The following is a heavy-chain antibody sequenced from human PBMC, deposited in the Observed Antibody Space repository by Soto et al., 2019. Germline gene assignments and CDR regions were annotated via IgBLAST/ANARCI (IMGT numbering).Heavy chain of an antibody. CDR1: GYTFTKYQ. V-gene: IGHV1-46*01. D-gene: IGHD6-19*01. CDR3: ARVPLDSGWNYCMDV. CDR2: INPGGST. J-gene: IGHJ6*01. Sequence: GASVKVSCKAAGYTFTKYQMHWVRQAPGQGLEWLGIINPGGSTIYAQKFQGRVTMTRDTSTSTVYMELSSLRSEDTAVYFCARVPLDSGWNYCMDVWGQGTTVTGSS.